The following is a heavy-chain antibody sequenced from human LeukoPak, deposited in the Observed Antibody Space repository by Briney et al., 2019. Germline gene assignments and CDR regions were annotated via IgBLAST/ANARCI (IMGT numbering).Heavy chain of an antibody. CDR2: IYHSGST. CDR1: GYSISSGYY. Sequence: PSETLSLTCAVSGYSISSGYYWGWIRQPPGKGLEWIGSIYHSGSTYYNPSLKSRVTISVDTSKNQFSLKLSSVTAADTAVYYCARGRRDYNYEDYFDYWGQGTLVTVSS. V-gene: IGHV4-38-2*01. D-gene: IGHD1-20*01. CDR3: ARGRRDYNYEDYFDY. J-gene: IGHJ4*02.